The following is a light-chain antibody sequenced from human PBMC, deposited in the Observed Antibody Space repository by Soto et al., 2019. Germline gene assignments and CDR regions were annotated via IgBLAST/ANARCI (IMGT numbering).Light chain of an antibody. J-gene: IGLJ2*01. CDR3: ATWDYSLTGEV. V-gene: IGLV1-51*01. CDR1: SSNIGNNY. CDR2: DNN. Sequence: QSVLTQPPSVSAAPGQKVTISCSGSSSNIGNNYVSWYQQPPGTAPKLLIYDNNKRPSGIPDRFSGSKSGTSGTLDITGLQTGDEADYYCATWDYSLTGEVFGGGTKVTVL.